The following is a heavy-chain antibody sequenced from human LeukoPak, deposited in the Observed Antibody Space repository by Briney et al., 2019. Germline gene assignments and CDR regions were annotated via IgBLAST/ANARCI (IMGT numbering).Heavy chain of an antibody. J-gene: IGHJ4*02. CDR1: GFTFSSYA. CDR3: AKAGRDYDFWSSLNY. CDR2: ISGSGGST. V-gene: IGHV3-23*01. Sequence: GGSLRLSCAASGFTFSSYAMSWVRQAPGKGLEWVSAISGSGGSTYYADSVKGRFTISRDNSKNTLYLQMNSLRAEDTAVYYCAKAGRDYDFWSSLNYWGQGTLVTVSS. D-gene: IGHD3-3*01.